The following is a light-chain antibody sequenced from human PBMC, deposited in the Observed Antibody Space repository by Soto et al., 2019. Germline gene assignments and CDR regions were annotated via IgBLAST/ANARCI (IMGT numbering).Light chain of an antibody. CDR2: GAS. Sequence: EIVMTQSPATLSVSPEGRATLSCRASQSVGSNLAWYQQKPGRAPRLLIYGASTRATGIPARFSGSGYGTEFTLTISSLQSEDFVVYYCQQYDNWPPLTFGGGTKVEIK. V-gene: IGKV3-15*01. CDR1: QSVGSN. J-gene: IGKJ4*01. CDR3: QQYDNWPPLT.